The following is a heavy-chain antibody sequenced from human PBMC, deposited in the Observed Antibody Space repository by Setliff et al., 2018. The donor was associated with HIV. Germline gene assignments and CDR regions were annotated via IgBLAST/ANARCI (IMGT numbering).Heavy chain of an antibody. D-gene: IGHD5-12*01. CDR1: GGTFINSA. J-gene: IGHJ4*02. V-gene: IGHV1-69*13. CDR2: IIPIFGTG. CDR3: ARSAHDSETGY. Sequence: SVKVSCKASGGTFINSAFNWVRQAPGQGLEWMGSIIPIFGTGNYAQNFQGRVTITADGSTSTAYMEPSSLRSEDTAFYYCARSAHDSETGYWGQGTLVTVSS.